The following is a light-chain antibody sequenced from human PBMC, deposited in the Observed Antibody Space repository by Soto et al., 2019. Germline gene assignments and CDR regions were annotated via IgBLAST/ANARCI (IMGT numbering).Light chain of an antibody. CDR2: DAS. CDR3: QQYEDLPLT. V-gene: IGKV1-33*01. J-gene: IGKJ1*01. Sequence: DIQMTQSPSSLSASVGDSVTISCQASQDINNFLNWYQQKPGKPPQLLIYDASTLEKGVPSRFSGAGSGADFSLTISNLQPEDSAPYYWQQYEDLPLTFGQGTKVEIK. CDR1: QDINNF.